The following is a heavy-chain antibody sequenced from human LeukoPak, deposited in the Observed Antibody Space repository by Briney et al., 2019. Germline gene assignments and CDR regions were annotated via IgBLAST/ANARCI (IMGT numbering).Heavy chain of an antibody. J-gene: IGHJ5*02. CDR3: ARVVGLVAGIGEFDP. CDR1: GYTFTGYY. Sequence: ASVKVSCKASGYTFTGYYMHWVRQAPGQGLEWMGWISAYNGNTNYAQKLQGRVTMTTDTSTSTAYMELSSLRSEDTAVYYCARVVGLVAGIGEFDPWGQGTLVTVSS. V-gene: IGHV1-18*04. D-gene: IGHD6-19*01. CDR2: ISAYNGNT.